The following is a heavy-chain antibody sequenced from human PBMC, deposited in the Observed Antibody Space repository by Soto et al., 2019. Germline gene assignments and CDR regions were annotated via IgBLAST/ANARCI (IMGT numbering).Heavy chain of an antibody. J-gene: IGHJ6*02. CDR2: INPNSGGT. Sequence: ASVKVSCKASGYTFTGYYMYWVRQAPGQGLEWMGWINPNSGGTNYEQKFQGRVTMTRDTSISTAYMELSRLRSDDTAVYYCARGRDTGYDYPPPHGMDVWGQGTTVTVSS. CDR1: GYTFTGYY. CDR3: ARGRDTGYDYPPPHGMDV. V-gene: IGHV1-2*02. D-gene: IGHD5-12*01.